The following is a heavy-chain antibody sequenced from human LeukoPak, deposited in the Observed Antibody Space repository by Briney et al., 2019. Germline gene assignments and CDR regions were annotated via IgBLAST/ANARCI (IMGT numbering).Heavy chain of an antibody. CDR3: ARGGESRYYFDY. CDR1: GDSVSSNSAT. Sequence: SQTLSLTCAISGDSVSSNSATWNWIRQSPSRGLEWLGRTFYRSKWYNDYAVSVKSRITINPDTSKNQFSLQLNSVTPEDTAVYYCARGGESRYYFDYWGQGTLVTVSS. D-gene: IGHD3-3*01. V-gene: IGHV6-1*01. J-gene: IGHJ4*02. CDR2: TFYRSKWYN.